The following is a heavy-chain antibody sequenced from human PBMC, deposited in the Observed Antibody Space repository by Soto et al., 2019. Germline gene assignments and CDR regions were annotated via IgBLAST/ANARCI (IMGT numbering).Heavy chain of an antibody. CDR2: MNPTRGNT. Sequence: QVQLVQSGAEVKKPGASVKVSCKASGYTFTSYDINWVRLATGQGLAWMGRMNPTRGNTAYAQKCQGRVTMTSNTSISTAYMALSSLRSEDTAVYYCARLKQDYAVAWGQGTLVTVSS. J-gene: IGHJ5*02. CDR1: GYTFTSYD. D-gene: IGHD3-16*01. V-gene: IGHV1-8*01. CDR3: ARLKQDYAVA.